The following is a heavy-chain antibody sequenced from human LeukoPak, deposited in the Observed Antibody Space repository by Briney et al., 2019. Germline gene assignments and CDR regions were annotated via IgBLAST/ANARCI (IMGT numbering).Heavy chain of an antibody. CDR2: IYISGSS. V-gene: IGHV3-66*01. D-gene: IGHD7-27*01. J-gene: IGHJ4*02. CDR1: GFTFSSYA. CDR3: ARDGRPGDPKSFDY. Sequence: GGSLRLSCAASGFTFSSYAMSWARQAPGKRLDWPTVIYISGSSYYADSVKGRFTISRDNSKNPLYLQMNSLRAEDTAVYYCARDGRPGDPKSFDYWGQGTLVTVSS.